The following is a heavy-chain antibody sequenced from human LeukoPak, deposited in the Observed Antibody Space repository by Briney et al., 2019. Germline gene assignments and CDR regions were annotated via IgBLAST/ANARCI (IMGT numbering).Heavy chain of an antibody. V-gene: IGHV4-34*01. CDR1: GGSFSVYY. Sequence: SETLSLTCAVYGGSFSVYYWSWIRQPPGKGLEWIGEINHSGSTNYNPSLKSRVTISVDTSKNQFSLKLSSVTAADTAVYYCARDPTVTSNYWGQGTLVTVSS. CDR3: ARDPTVTSNY. D-gene: IGHD4-17*01. J-gene: IGHJ4*02. CDR2: INHSGST.